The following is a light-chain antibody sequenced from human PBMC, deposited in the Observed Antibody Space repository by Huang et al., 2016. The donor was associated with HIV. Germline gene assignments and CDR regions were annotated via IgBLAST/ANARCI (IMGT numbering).Light chain of an antibody. V-gene: IGKV1-12*01. J-gene: IGKJ1*01. CDR3: QQTNTFPWT. Sequence: DIQMTQSHSSVSASVGDTVTITCRASQAISTWLGWYQQKPGKVPKLLIYAAPSLQIGVPSRFSGSGSGTNFTLTISSLLPEDFATYYCQQTNTFPWTFGQGTEVEIK. CDR1: QAISTW. CDR2: AAP.